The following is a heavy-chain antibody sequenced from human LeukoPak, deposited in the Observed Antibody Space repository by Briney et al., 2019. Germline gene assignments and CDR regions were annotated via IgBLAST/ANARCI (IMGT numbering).Heavy chain of an antibody. D-gene: IGHD3-10*01. J-gene: IGHJ4*02. Sequence: GGSLRLSCVASGFTFSNYWMGWVRQAPGKGLQWVANIKTDGSEKYYVDSVKGRFTISRDNAKNSLYLQMNSLRAEDTAVYYCAKDSAFDGPGSYYSVAGSDYWGQGTLVTVSS. CDR2: IKTDGSEK. V-gene: IGHV3-7*03. CDR1: GFTFSNYW. CDR3: AKDSAFDGPGSYYSVAGSDY.